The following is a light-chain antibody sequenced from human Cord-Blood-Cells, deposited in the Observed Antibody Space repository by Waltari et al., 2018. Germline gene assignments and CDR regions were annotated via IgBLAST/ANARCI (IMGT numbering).Light chain of an antibody. Sequence: DIQMTQSTSSLTASVGDRVTITRRACQGISNYLAWYQQKPGKVPKLLIYATSTLQSGVPSRFSGRGSGTDFTLTISSLQPEDVATYYCQKYNSAPPTFGQWTKVEI. CDR1: QGISNY. J-gene: IGKJ1*01. CDR2: ATS. CDR3: QKYNSAPPT. V-gene: IGKV1-27*01.